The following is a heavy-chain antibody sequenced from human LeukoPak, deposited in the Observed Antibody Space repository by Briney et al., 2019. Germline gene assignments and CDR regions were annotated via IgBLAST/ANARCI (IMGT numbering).Heavy chain of an antibody. Sequence: GRSLRLSCEASGFTFSNYGMHWVRQAPGKGLDWVSVMSYDGSKKYNADTVKGRFTISRDISKNTLYLQMNSLRADDTAVYYCARDLGGYCSGGSCSCFQHWGQGTLVTVSS. CDR1: GFTFSNYG. CDR2: MSYDGSKK. D-gene: IGHD2-15*01. CDR3: ARDLGGYCSGGSCSCFQH. V-gene: IGHV3-30*03. J-gene: IGHJ1*01.